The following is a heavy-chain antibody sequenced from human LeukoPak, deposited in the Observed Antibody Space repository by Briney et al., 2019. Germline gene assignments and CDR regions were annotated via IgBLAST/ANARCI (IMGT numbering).Heavy chain of an antibody. CDR2: ISHDGSSK. V-gene: IGHV3-30*14. Sequence: PGGSLRLSCAASGFTFSTYAMHWVRQAPGKGLEWVAVISHDGSSKYYADSVKGRFTISRDNSKNTLYLQMNSLRAEDTAVYYCARHHSNTYYYGSGSPYYYYMDVWGKGTTVTVSS. D-gene: IGHD3-10*01. CDR1: GFTFSTYA. J-gene: IGHJ6*03. CDR3: ARHHSNTYYYGSGSPYYYYMDV.